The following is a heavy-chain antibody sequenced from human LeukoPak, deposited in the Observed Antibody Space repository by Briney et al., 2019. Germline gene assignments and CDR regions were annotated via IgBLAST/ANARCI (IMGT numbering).Heavy chain of an antibody. V-gene: IGHV1-46*01. D-gene: IGHD2/OR15-2a*01. J-gene: IGHJ6*03. CDR2: ISPSGGST. Sequence: GASVKVSCKASGYTFTSYYMHWVRQAPGQGLEWMGIISPSGGSTSYAQKFQGRVTMTRDMSTSTVYMELSSLRSEDTAVYYCARERGIDHYYYYYMDVWGKGTTVTVSS. CDR1: GYTFTSYY. CDR3: ARERGIDHYYYYYMDV.